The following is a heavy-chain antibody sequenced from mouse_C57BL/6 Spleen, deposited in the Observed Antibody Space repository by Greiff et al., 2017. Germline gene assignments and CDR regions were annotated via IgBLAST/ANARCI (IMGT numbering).Heavy chain of an antibody. CDR1: GYTFTDYY. J-gene: IGHJ2*01. CDR2: INPNNGGT. D-gene: IGHD1-1*01. Sequence: VQLQQSGPELVKPGASVKISCKASGYTFTDYYMNWVKQSHGKSLEWIGDINPNNGGTSYNQKFKGKATLTVDKSSSTAYMELRSLTSEDSAVYYCAREGNYYGSSYYWGQGTTLTVSS. CDR3: AREGNYYGSSYY. V-gene: IGHV1-26*01.